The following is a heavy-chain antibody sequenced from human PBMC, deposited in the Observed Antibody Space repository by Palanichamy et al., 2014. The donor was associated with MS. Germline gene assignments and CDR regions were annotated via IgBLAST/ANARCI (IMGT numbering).Heavy chain of an antibody. CDR3: AIESRIAMAGVGDSY. CDR1: GGSISSTSYY. V-gene: IGHV4-39*01. J-gene: IGHJ4*02. CDR2: VYYTGST. D-gene: IGHD6-19*01. Sequence: QLQPQESGPGLVKPSETLSLTCTVSGGSISSTSYYWGWIRQPPGKGLEWIGTVYYTGSTEYNPSLKSRVTISVDRSRNQFSLKLSSVTAADTAVYYCAIESRIAMAGVGDSYWGQGTLVTVSS.